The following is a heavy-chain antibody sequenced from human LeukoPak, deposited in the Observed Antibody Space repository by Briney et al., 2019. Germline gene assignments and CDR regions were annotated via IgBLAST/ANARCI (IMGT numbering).Heavy chain of an antibody. Sequence: ASVKVSCKASGGTFSSYAISWVRQAPGQGLEWMGGIIPIFGTANYAQKFQSRVTITTDESTSTAYMELSSLRSEDTAVYYCARERGGGKLDYWGQGTLVTVSS. J-gene: IGHJ4*02. CDR1: GGTFSSYA. V-gene: IGHV1-69*05. D-gene: IGHD4-23*01. CDR2: IIPIFGTA. CDR3: ARERGGGKLDY.